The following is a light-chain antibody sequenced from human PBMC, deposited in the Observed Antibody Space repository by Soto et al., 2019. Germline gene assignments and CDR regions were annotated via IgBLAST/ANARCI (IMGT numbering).Light chain of an antibody. V-gene: IGKV1-5*03. J-gene: IGKJ4*01. CDR1: QSISNW. Sequence: DIQMTQSPSTLSASVGDRVTITCRASQSISNWLAWYQQKPGKAPKLLIYEASSLDSGVPSRFSGSGSGTEFTLTISSLQTDDFATYYCQQYNTYPRTFGGGTKVEIK. CDR2: EAS. CDR3: QQYNTYPRT.